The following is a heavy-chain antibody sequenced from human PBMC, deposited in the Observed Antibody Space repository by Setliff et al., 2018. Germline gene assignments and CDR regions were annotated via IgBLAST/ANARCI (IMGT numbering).Heavy chain of an antibody. V-gene: IGHV4-39*01. Sequence: NPSETLSLTCTVSGGSVSSTSYYWGWIRQPPGKGLEWIGTIYYTGTTYYSPSPKSRVTISVDTSKNQFSLRLTSVTAADTAIYYCASRTTGPGGWFDYWGQGALVTVSS. D-gene: IGHD1-1*01. J-gene: IGHJ5*01. CDR1: GGSVSSTSYY. CDR3: ASRTTGPGGWFDY. CDR2: IYYTGTT.